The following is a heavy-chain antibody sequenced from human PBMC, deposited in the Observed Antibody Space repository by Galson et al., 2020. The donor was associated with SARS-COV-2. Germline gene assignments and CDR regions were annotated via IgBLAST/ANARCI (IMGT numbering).Heavy chain of an antibody. J-gene: IGHJ5*02. V-gene: IGHV3-74*01. CDR1: GFTFSSYW. CDR2: INSDGSST. Sequence: GESLKISCAASGFTFSSYWMHWVRQAPGKGLVWVSRINSDGSSTSYADSVKGRFTISRDNAKNTLYLQMNSLRAEDTAVYYCARGTPWLESGPGRFDPWGQGTLVTVSS. D-gene: IGHD6-19*01. CDR3: ARGTPWLESGPGRFDP.